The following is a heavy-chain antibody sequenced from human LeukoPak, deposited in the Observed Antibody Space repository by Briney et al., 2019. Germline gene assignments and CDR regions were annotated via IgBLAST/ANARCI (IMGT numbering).Heavy chain of an antibody. V-gene: IGHV1-69*04. D-gene: IGHD3-22*01. CDR1: GGTFSSYA. CDR2: IIPIFGIA. CDR3: ARNYDSSGSTGDY. J-gene: IGHJ4*02. Sequence: SVKVSCKASGGTFSSYAISWVRQAPGQGLEWMGRIIPIFGIANYAQKFQGRVTITADKSTSTAYMELSSLRSEDTAVYYCARNYDSSGSTGDYWGQGTLVAVSS.